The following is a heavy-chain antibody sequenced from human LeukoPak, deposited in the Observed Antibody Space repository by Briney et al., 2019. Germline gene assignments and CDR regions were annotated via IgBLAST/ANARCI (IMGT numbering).Heavy chain of an antibody. CDR2: IIPIFGTA. D-gene: IGHD3-10*01. J-gene: IGHJ4*02. CDR1: GGTFSSYA. CDR3: ARRPLVTMVRGDD. Sequence: SVKVSCKASGGTFSSYAISWVRQAPGQGLEWMGGIIPIFGTANYAQKFQGRVTITADKSTSTAYMELSSLRSEDTAVYYCARRPLVTMVRGDDWGQGTLVTVSS. V-gene: IGHV1-69*06.